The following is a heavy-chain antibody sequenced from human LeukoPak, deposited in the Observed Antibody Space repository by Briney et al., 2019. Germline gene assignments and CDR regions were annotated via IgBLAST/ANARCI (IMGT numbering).Heavy chain of an antibody. J-gene: IGHJ6*04. CDR1: GYSISSGYY. Sequence: SETLSLTCAVSGYSISSGYYWGWIRQPPGKGLEWIGSIYHSGSTYYNPSLKSRVTISVDTSKNQFSLKRSSVTAADTAVYYCARAYYYGSGSYGMDVWDKGTTVTVSS. CDR2: IYHSGST. CDR3: ARAYYYGSGSYGMDV. D-gene: IGHD3-10*01. V-gene: IGHV4-38-2*01.